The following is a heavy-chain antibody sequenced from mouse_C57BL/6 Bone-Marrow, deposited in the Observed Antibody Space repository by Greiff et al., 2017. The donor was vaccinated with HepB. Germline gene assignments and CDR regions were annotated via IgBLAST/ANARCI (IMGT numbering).Heavy chain of an antibody. Sequence: QVQLQQSGAELVRPGTSVKMSCKASGYTFTNYWIGWAKQRPGHGLEWIGDIYPGGGYTNYNEKFKGKETLTADKSSSTAYMQFSSLTSEDSAIYYCSRDGWPYAIDYWGQGTSVTVSS. CDR3: SRDGWPYAIDY. V-gene: IGHV1-63*01. CDR2: IYPGGGYT. D-gene: IGHD2-3*01. J-gene: IGHJ4*01. CDR1: GYTFTNYW.